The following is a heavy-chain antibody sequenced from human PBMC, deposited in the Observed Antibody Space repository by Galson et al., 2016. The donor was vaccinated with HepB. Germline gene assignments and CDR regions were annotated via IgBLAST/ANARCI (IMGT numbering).Heavy chain of an antibody. D-gene: IGHD3-16*01. CDR1: RFTFSNYT. J-gene: IGHJ6*02. CDR2: ISFDGSNT. Sequence: SLRLSCAAPRFTFSNYTMHWVRQAPGKGLEWVAVISFDGSNTYYVDSVKGRFTISRDNSKSTLYLQMNSLRPEDTAVYSCARGGCLGYYYGMDVWGQGTTVTVSS. V-gene: IGHV3-30*04. CDR3: ARGGCLGYYYGMDV.